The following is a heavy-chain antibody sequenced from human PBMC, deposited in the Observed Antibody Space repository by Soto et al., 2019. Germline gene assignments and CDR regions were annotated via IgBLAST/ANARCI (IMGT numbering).Heavy chain of an antibody. CDR2: IFPGDSDT. CDR3: AAGYTTGPDAFDI. D-gene: IGHD6-13*01. V-gene: IGHV5-51*01. CDR1: GYNFANYW. J-gene: IGHJ3*02. Sequence: HGESLKISCKGRGYNFANYWIGWVRQMPGKGLEWMGMIFPGDSDTKNSPSLQGQIAMSVDKSDSSAYLQWRSLKASDTAMYYCAAGYTTGPDAFDIWGQGTMVTVSS.